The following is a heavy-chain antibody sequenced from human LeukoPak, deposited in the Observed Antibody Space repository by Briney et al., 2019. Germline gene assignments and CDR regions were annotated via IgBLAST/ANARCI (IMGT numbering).Heavy chain of an antibody. D-gene: IGHD3-22*01. CDR1: GFTFSSYA. V-gene: IGHV3-23*01. Sequence: GESLRLSCAASGFTFSSYAMSWVRQAPGKGLEWVSGISVSGGSTAYADSVEGRFTISRDDPRNTLHMQMNSLRAEDTALYYCAIMHPYYDGNGYWVQWGQGTLVTVSS. J-gene: IGHJ4*02. CDR2: ISVSGGST. CDR3: AIMHPYYDGNGYWVQ.